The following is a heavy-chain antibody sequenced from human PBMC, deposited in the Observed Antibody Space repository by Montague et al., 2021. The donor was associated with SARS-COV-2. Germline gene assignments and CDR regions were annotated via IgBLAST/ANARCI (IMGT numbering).Heavy chain of an antibody. D-gene: IGHD2-2*01. Sequence: SETLSLTCAVSGGSISSSNWRRWVRQPAGKGVEWRGDIYRRGSTNYNPSHKSRVTIALDKSKNHSSLKLSSVTAADTGVYYCALPTAGARFDPWGQGTLVTVSS. CDR2: IYRRGST. CDR1: GGSISSSNW. J-gene: IGHJ5*02. CDR3: ALPTAGARFDP. V-gene: IGHV4-4*02.